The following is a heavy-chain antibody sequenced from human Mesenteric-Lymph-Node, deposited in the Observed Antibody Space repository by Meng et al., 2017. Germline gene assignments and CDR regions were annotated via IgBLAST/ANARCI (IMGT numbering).Heavy chain of an antibody. V-gene: IGHV3-23*01. CDR2: ISGDGGST. CDR1: GFTFSTYG. D-gene: IGHD3-10*01. J-gene: IGHJ6*02. Sequence: GESLKISCEASGFTFSTYGMSWVRQAPGKGLEWVSGISGDGGSTYYADSVKGRFTISRDNSKNTLSLQMNSLRAEETALYYCAKTARESLYGSGSYYGMDVWGQGTTVTVSS. CDR3: AKTARESLYGSGSYYGMDV.